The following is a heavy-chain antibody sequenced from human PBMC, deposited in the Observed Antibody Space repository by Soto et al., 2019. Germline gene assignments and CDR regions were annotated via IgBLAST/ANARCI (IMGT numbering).Heavy chain of an antibody. Sequence: SETLSLTCTVSGASMNSYPWSWIRQPAGKGLEWIGHIHRSGSTNYNLSLKSRVTMSVDTSKNQFSLSLMSLTVADTDVYYCARDQGVAAAGMLWFDPWGQGSLVTVSS. V-gene: IGHV4-4*07. CDR3: ARDQGVAAAGMLWFDP. CDR1: GASMNSYP. D-gene: IGHD6-13*01. J-gene: IGHJ5*02. CDR2: IHRSGST.